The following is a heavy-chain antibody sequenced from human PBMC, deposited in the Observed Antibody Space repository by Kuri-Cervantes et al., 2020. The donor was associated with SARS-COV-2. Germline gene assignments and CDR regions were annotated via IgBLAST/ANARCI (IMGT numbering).Heavy chain of an antibody. D-gene: IGHD2-2*01. CDR1: GGTIISYW. CDR2: ISYSGNT. V-gene: IGHV4-59*01. CDR3: ARDTGTYCSDISCYVYPYYYGMDV. Sequence: TCVVTGGTIISYWRSWIRQPPGKGLEWIGSISYSGNTSYNPSLKSRVTITVDTSKNQFSLRLISVTAADTAVYYCARDTGTYCSDISCYVYPYYYGMDVWGPGTTVTVSS. J-gene: IGHJ6*02.